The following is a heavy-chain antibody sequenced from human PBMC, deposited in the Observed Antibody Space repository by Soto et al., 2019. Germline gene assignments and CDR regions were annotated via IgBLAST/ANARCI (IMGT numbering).Heavy chain of an antibody. J-gene: IGHJ3*02. D-gene: IGHD2-15*01. Sequence: PGGSLRLSCATSGFTFSNSNINWVRQAPGKGLEWVSSITGTSTYIFYADSLKGRFIISSDNAKNSVYLQMNSLRAEDTAVYYCATWTRVGGGHGFDMWGQGTLVTVSS. CDR3: ATWTRVGGGHGFDM. V-gene: IGHV3-21*01. CDR1: GFTFSNSN. CDR2: ITGTSTYI.